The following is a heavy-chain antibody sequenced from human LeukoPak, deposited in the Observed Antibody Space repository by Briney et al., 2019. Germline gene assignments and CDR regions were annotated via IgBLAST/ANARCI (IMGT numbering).Heavy chain of an antibody. Sequence: GGSLRLSCAASGFTFSSYWMSWVRQAPGKGLEWVANIKQGGSEKYYVDSVKGRFTISRDNAKNSLYLQMNSLRAEDTAVYYCARGAGSGYYDAFDIWGQGTMVTVSS. D-gene: IGHD3-22*01. CDR2: IKQGGSEK. V-gene: IGHV3-7*03. CDR3: ARGAGSGYYDAFDI. CDR1: GFTFSSYW. J-gene: IGHJ3*02.